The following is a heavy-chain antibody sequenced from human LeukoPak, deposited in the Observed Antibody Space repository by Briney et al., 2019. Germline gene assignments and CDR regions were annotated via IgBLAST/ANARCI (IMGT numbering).Heavy chain of an antibody. Sequence: SETLSLTCTVSGGSISSYYRSWIRQPPGKGLEWIGYIYYSGSTNYNPSLKSRVTISVDTSKNQFSLKPSSVTAADTAVYYCARQYCSGGSCYSLSYYYMDVWGKGTTVTVSS. V-gene: IGHV4-59*08. CDR2: IYYSGST. J-gene: IGHJ6*03. D-gene: IGHD2-15*01. CDR3: ARQYCSGGSCYSLSYYYMDV. CDR1: GGSISSYY.